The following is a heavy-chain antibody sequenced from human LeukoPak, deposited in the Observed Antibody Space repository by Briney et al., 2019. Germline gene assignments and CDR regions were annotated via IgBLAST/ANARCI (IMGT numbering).Heavy chain of an antibody. CDR3: ARVTTAIPDAFDI. V-gene: IGHV3-21*01. Sequence: GGSLRLSCAASGFTFSSYSMNWVRQAPGKGLEWVSSISSSSSYIYYADSMKGRFTISRDNAKNSLYLQMDNLRAEDTAVYYCARVTTAIPDAFDIWGQGTMVTVSS. CDR1: GFTFSSYS. J-gene: IGHJ3*02. CDR2: ISSSSSYI. D-gene: IGHD2-21*02.